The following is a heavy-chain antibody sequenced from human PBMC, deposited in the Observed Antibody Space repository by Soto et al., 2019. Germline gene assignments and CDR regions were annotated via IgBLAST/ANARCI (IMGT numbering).Heavy chain of an antibody. CDR1: GGSISSSSYY. Sequence: SETLSLTCTVSGGSISSSSYYWGWIRQPPGKGLEWIGNIYYSGSTYYNPSLKSRVTISVDTSKNQFSLKLSSVTAADTAVYYCAGMAAAIRPYYYMDVWGKGTTVTVSS. CDR3: AGMAAAIRPYYYMDV. D-gene: IGHD2-2*01. J-gene: IGHJ6*03. CDR2: IYYSGST. V-gene: IGHV4-39*01.